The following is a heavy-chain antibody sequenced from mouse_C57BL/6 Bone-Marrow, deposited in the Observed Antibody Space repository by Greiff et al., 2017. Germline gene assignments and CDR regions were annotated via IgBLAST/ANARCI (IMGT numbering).Heavy chain of an antibody. D-gene: IGHD2-1*01. CDR1: GFNIKDYS. V-gene: IGHV14-2*01. J-gene: IGHJ3*01. Sequence: VQLQQSGAELVKPGASVKLSCTASGFNIKDYSMHWVKQRPEQGLEWIGRIDPEDGETKYAPKFPGQATITADTSSNTAYLQLSSLTSEDTAVYYCARCNYVFFAYWGQGTLVTVSA. CDR2: IDPEDGET. CDR3: ARCNYVFFAY.